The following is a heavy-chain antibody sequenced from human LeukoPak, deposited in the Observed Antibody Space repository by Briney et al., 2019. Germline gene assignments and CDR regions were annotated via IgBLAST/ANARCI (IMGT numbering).Heavy chain of an antibody. CDR2: ISSSGSTI. D-gene: IGHD3-22*01. J-gene: IGHJ4*02. V-gene: IGHV3-11*01. Sequence: PGGSLRLSCAASGFTFSDYYMSWIRQAPGKGLEWVSYISSSGSTIYYADSVEGRFTISRANAKKSLYLQMNSLRAEDTAVYYCASGYYYDSSGYSGFDYWGQGTLVTVSS. CDR1: GFTFSDYY. CDR3: ASGYYYDSSGYSGFDY.